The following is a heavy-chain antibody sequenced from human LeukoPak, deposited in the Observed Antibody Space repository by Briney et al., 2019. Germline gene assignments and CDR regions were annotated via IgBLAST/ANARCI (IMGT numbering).Heavy chain of an antibody. CDR3: ARDGKYQLLSYYYYYGMDV. CDR1: GFTFSSYA. V-gene: IGHV3-48*03. CDR2: ISSSGSTI. Sequence: GGSLRLSCAASGFTFSSYAMHWVRQAPGKGLEWVSYISSSGSTIYYADSVKGRFTISRDNAKNSLYLQMNSLRAEDTAVYYCARDGKYQLLSYYYYYGMDVWGKGTTVTISS. D-gene: IGHD2-2*01. J-gene: IGHJ6*04.